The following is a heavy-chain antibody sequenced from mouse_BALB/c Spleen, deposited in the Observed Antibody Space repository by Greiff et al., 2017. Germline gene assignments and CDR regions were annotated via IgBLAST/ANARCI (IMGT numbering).Heavy chain of an antibody. CDR2: ISSGGSYT. Sequence: EVHLVESGGGLVKPGGSLKLSCAASGFTFSSYAMSWVRQSPEKRLEWVAEISSGGSYTYYPDTVTGRFTISRDNAKNTLYLEMSSLRSEDTAMYYCARDDGYAYFDVWGAGTTVTVSS. J-gene: IGHJ1*01. D-gene: IGHD2-3*01. CDR1: GFTFSSYA. V-gene: IGHV5-9-4*01. CDR3: ARDDGYAYFDV.